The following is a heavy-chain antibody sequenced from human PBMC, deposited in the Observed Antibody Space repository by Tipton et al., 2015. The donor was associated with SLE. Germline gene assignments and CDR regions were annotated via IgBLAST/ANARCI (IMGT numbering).Heavy chain of an antibody. CDR2: IYTSGST. J-gene: IGHJ4*02. V-gene: IGHV4-61*09. CDR1: GGSISSGSYY. CDR3: ARDSTGGYFDY. Sequence: TLSLTCTVSGGSISSGSYYWSWIRQPAGKGLEWIGHIYTSGSTNYNPSLKSRVTMSVDTSKNQFSLKLSSVTAADTAVYYCARDSTGGYFDYWGQGTLVTVSS. D-gene: IGHD2-15*01.